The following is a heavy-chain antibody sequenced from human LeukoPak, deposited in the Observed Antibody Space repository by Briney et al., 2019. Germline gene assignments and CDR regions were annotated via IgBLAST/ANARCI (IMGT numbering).Heavy chain of an antibody. D-gene: IGHD2-15*01. J-gene: IGHJ4*02. CDR2: ISAYNGNT. V-gene: IGHV1-18*01. Sequence: ASVKVSCKASGGTFSSYAISWVRQAPGQGLEWMGWISAYNGNTNYAQKLQGRVTMTTGTSTSTAYMELRSLRSDDTAVYYCARDPCSGGSCWFDYWGQGTLVTVSS. CDR1: GGTFSSYA. CDR3: ARDPCSGGSCWFDY.